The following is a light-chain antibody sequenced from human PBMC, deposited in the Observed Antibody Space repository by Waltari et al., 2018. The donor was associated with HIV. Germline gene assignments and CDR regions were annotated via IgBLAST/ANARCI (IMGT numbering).Light chain of an antibody. CDR2: EDT. CDR1: ALPKEY. V-gene: IGLV3-10*01. Sequence: SYELTQAPSVSVSPGQTARITCSGDALPKEYAYWYQQKSGHAPVLVIYEDTKRPSGIPERFSGSSSGTMATLTISGAQVEDEADYYCYSTNIRGNHRLFGGGTKLTVL. CDR3: YSTNIRGNHRL. J-gene: IGLJ2*01.